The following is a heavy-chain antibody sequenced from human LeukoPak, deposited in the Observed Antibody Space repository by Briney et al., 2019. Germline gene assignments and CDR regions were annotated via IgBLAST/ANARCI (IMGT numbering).Heavy chain of an antibody. CDR3: ATLVVRGPDDY. D-gene: IGHD3-10*01. CDR1: GYSFTGYY. V-gene: IGHV1-2*02. J-gene: IGHJ4*02. Sequence: ASVKVSCKASGYSFTGYYMYWVRQAPGQGLEWMGWINPNSGDTNYAQKFQGRVTMTRDTSISTAYMELSRLRSDDTAVYYCATLVVRGPDDYWGQGTLVTVSS. CDR2: INPNSGDT.